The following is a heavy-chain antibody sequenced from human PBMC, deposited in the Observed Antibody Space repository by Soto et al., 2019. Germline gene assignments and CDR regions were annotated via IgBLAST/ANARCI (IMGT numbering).Heavy chain of an antibody. V-gene: IGHV1-69*01. D-gene: IGHD4-4*01. J-gene: IGHJ5*02. CDR2: FIPIFATS. Sequence: QVHLVQSGAEVKKPGSSVKVSCKASGGPFKSFAITWVRQAPGQGLEWMGGFIPIFATSHYARRFQGRVTITVDESTTTSYMELTSLTSEDTAVYYCTRADYSNDNWFDPWGQGTLVTVSS. CDR3: TRADYSNDNWFDP. CDR1: GGPFKSFA.